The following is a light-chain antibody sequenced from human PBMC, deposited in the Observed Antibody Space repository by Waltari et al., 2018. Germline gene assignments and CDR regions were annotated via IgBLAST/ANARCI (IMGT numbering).Light chain of an antibody. CDR2: EVS. Sequence: EIVLTQTPLSLSVTPGQPASISCKSSLSLLHSDGETLLYWYLQKPGQPPHLLIYEVSNRLSEVPDRFSGSGSGTDFKMKIRRVEDEDVGNYYCVQSIQLPITFGNGTKMDIK. V-gene: IGKV2D-29*01. CDR3: VQSIQLPIT. CDR1: LSLLHSDGETL. J-gene: IGKJ3*01.